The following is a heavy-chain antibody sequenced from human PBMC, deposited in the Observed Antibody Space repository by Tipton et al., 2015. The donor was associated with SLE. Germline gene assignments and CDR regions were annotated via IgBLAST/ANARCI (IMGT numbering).Heavy chain of an antibody. Sequence: LRLSCTVSGGSVSSVGYYWSWIRLQPGKGLEWIGYIYYIGSGSTSYNPSLKSRLTTSVDTSKNQFSLKLSSVTAADTAVYYCARDRSRGYGSFDDWGQGTLVTVSS. CDR3: ARDRSRGYGSFDD. D-gene: IGHD5-12*01. CDR2: IYYIGSGST. V-gene: IGHV4-31*03. J-gene: IGHJ4*02. CDR1: GGSVSSVGYY.